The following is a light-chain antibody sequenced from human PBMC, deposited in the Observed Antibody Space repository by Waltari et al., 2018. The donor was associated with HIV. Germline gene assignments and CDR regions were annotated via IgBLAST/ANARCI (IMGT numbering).Light chain of an antibody. Sequence: QSVLTQPSSASGTPGQRVAISCSGSSSNIESNTVNWYQQLPGTAPKLLVYSNKQRPSGVPDRIAGSNAGTSASLAISGLQSEDEADYYCAAWDDSLNGWVFGGGTKLTVL. CDR3: AAWDDSLNGWV. CDR2: SNK. CDR1: SSNIESNT. J-gene: IGLJ3*02. V-gene: IGLV1-44*01.